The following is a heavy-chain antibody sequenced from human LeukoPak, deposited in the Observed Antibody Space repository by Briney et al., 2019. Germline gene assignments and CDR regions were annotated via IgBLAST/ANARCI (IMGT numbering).Heavy chain of an antibody. V-gene: IGHV3-11*04. Sequence: GGSLRLSCAASGFTFSDYYMSWIRQAPGKGLEWVSYISSSGSTIYYADSVKGRFTISRDNAKNSLYLQMNSLRAEDTAVYYCARDLRIAAADPWGYWGQGTLVTVSS. CDR3: ARDLRIAAADPWGY. J-gene: IGHJ4*02. CDR2: ISSSGSTI. CDR1: GFTFSDYY. D-gene: IGHD6-13*01.